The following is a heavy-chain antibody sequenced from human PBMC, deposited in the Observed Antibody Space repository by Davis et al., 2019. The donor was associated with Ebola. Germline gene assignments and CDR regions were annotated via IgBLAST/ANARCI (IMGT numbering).Heavy chain of an antibody. CDR3: AKVRDDY. V-gene: IGHV1-69*10. Sequence: SVKVSCKASGGTFSSYAISWVRQAPGQGLEWMGGIIPLLGIANYTQRFQGRVTITADKSTNTAYMELSSLRAEDTAVYYCAKVRDDYWGQGTLVTVSS. CDR1: GGTFSSYA. J-gene: IGHJ4*02. CDR2: IIPLLGIA.